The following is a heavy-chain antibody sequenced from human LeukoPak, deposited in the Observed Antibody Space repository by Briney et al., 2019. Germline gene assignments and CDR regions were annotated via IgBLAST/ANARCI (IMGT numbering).Heavy chain of an antibody. J-gene: IGHJ3*02. V-gene: IGHV4-4*09. CDR1: GGSISSYY. Sequence: SETLSLTCTVSGGSISSYYWSWIRQPPGKGLEWIGYIYTSGSTNYNPSLKSRVTISVDTSKNQFSLKLSSVTAADTAVYYCARQGDYIYDAFDIWVQGTMVTVSS. CDR2: IYTSGST. D-gene: IGHD3-3*01. CDR3: ARQGDYIYDAFDI.